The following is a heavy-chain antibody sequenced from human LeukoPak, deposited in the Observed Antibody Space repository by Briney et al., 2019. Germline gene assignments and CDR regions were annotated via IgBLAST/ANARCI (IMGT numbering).Heavy chain of an antibody. CDR3: ARVSVRQKIGSQQPGDFDY. J-gene: IGHJ4*02. V-gene: IGHV4-34*01. CDR1: GGSFSGYY. Sequence: KPSETLSLTCAVYGGSFSGYYWSWIRQPPGKGLEWIGEINHSGSTNYNPSLKGRVTISVDTSKNQFSLKLSSVTAADTAVYYCARVSVRQKIGSQQPGDFDYWGQGTLVTVSS. D-gene: IGHD6-13*01. CDR2: INHSGST.